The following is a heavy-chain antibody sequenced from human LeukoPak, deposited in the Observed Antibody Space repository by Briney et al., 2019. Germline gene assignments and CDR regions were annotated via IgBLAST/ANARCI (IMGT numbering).Heavy chain of an antibody. J-gene: IGHJ4*02. Sequence: GGSLRLSCAASGFTFDDYAMHWVRQAPGKGLEWVSGISWNSGSICYADSVKGRFTISRDNAKNSLYLQMNSLRAEDTALYYCAKSRVSGYRHPFDYWGQGTLVTVSS. CDR3: AKSRVSGYRHPFDY. CDR1: GFTFDDYA. V-gene: IGHV3-9*01. D-gene: IGHD3-22*01. CDR2: ISWNSGSI.